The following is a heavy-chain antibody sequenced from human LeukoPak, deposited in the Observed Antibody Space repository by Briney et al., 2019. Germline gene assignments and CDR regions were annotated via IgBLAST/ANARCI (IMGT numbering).Heavy chain of an antibody. D-gene: IGHD6-19*01. Sequence: SETLSLTCTVSGGSISNYYWSWIRQPPGKGLEWIGYIYSSGSTNYNPSLKSRVTISVDTSKNQFSLKLSSVTAADTAVYYCAREVAVAAWFDYWGQGTLVTVSS. CDR3: AREVAVAAWFDY. V-gene: IGHV4-59*01. CDR2: IYSSGST. CDR1: GGSISNYY. J-gene: IGHJ4*02.